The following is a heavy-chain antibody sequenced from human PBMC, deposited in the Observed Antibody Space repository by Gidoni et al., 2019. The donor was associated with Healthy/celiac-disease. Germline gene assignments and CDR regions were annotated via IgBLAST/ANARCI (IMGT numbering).Heavy chain of an antibody. J-gene: IGHJ6*02. CDR2: IKSKTDGGTT. CDR3: TTDYMVRGPYYYYGMDV. CDR1: GFTFSNAW. D-gene: IGHD3-10*01. V-gene: IGHV3-15*01. Sequence: EVQLVESGGGLVKPGGSLRLSCAASGFTFSNAWMSWVRQAPGTGLEGVGRIKSKTDGGTTDYAAPVKGRFTISRDDSKNTLYLQMNSLKTEDTAVYYCTTDYMVRGPYYYYGMDVWGQGTTVTVSS.